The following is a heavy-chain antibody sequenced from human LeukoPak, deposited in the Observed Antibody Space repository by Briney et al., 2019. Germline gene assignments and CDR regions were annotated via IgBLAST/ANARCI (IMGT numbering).Heavy chain of an antibody. D-gene: IGHD1-1*01. Sequence: PGGSLRLSCVVSGISVGNNYMSWLRRAPGKGLEWVSVLYDVGTTYYAESVKGRVNISRDNTKNTLYLQMNGLRVEDTAVYYCARLKTTSDSDWFDAWGQGTLVTVSS. CDR1: GISVGNNY. V-gene: IGHV3-66*04. CDR2: LYDVGTT. J-gene: IGHJ5*02. CDR3: ARLKTTSDSDWFDA.